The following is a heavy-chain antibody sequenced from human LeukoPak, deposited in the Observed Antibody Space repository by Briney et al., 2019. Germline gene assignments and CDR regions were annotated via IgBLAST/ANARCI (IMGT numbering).Heavy chain of an antibody. J-gene: IGHJ4*01. Sequence: ASVKVSCTTSGYTFKTYYIHWVRQAPGQGLEWMGIINPSGGSTTYAQKFQGRVTMTRDTCTTTVYMELNNLKSEDTAVYYCARDGSPARFHYWGHGTLVTVSS. D-gene: IGHD6-13*01. V-gene: IGHV1-46*02. CDR3: ARDGSPARFHY. CDR1: GYTFKTYY. CDR2: INPSGGST.